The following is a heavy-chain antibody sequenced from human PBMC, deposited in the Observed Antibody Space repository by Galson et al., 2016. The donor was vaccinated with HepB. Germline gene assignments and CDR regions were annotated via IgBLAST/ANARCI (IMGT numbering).Heavy chain of an antibody. J-gene: IGHJ3*02. V-gene: IGHV3-33*01. D-gene: IGHD4-23*01. CDR2: IWYDGSNK. CDR1: AITFSSYG. Sequence: SLRLSCAASAITFSSYGMHWVRQAPGKGLEWVAVIWYDGSNKYYADSVKGRFTISRDNSKNTLYLQINNLRAEDTAVYYCARDPDQYSAGNSIFGHGDAFDIWGQGKMVTASS. CDR3: ARDPDQYSAGNSIFGHGDAFDI.